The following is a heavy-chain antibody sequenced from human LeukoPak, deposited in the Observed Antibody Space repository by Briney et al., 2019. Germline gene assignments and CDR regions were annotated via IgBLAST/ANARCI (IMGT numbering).Heavy chain of an antibody. V-gene: IGHV3-7*01. CDR3: ARDLDFYATDY. CDR1: GFSLSRYW. Sequence: GGSLRLSCAASGFSLSRYWMSWVRQAPGKGLEWVANIGKDGNENHYVDSVKGRFTISRDNAKNSLYLQMDSLRADDTAVYYCARDLDFYATDYWRQGTLDTVSS. D-gene: IGHD2/OR15-2a*01. J-gene: IGHJ4*02. CDR2: IGKDGNEN.